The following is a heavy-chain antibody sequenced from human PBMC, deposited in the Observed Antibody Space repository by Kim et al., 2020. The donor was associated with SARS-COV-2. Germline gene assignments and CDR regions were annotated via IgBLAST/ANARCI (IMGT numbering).Heavy chain of an antibody. J-gene: IGHJ5*02. CDR3: ARHDWFDP. CDR1: GFSVSGDY. CDR2: IHTGGAT. V-gene: IGHV3-66*04. Sequence: GGSLRLSCAVSGFSVSGDYMNWVRQAPGKGLECVSVIHTGGATFYADSVKGRFTISRDSSKNTLYLQMNNLRVEDTAVYYCARHDWFDPWGQGTLVTVSS.